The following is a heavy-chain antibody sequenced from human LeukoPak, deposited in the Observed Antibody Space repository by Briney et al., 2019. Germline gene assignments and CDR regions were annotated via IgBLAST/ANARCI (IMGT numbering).Heavy chain of an antibody. Sequence: PGGSLRLSCATSGFTFSSYGMHWVRQAPGKGLEWVAFIRYDGSNKYYADSVKGRFTISRDNSKNTLYLQMNSLRAEDTAVYYCAKDLVGATGGYYFDYWGQGTLVTVSS. V-gene: IGHV3-30*02. D-gene: IGHD1-26*01. J-gene: IGHJ4*02. CDR3: AKDLVGATGGYYFDY. CDR2: IRYDGSNK. CDR1: GFTFSSYG.